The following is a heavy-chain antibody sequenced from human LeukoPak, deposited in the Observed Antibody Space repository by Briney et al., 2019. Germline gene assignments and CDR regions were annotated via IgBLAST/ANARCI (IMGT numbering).Heavy chain of an antibody. CDR1: GYSFTAYS. CDR2: IHPHSGGT. CDR3: ARLGTGYSLSY. Sequence: ASVKVSCKASGYSFTAYSIVWVRQAPGQGLEWMGWIHPHSGGTAYGKTFQGRVTMTGDMSISTAYMELNSLGSDDAAVYYCARLGTGYSLSYWGQGTLVTVSS. D-gene: IGHD5-18*01. J-gene: IGHJ4*02. V-gene: IGHV1-2*02.